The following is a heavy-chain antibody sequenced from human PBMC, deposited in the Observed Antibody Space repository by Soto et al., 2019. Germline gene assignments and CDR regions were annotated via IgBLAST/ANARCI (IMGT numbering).Heavy chain of an antibody. J-gene: IGHJ4*02. D-gene: IGHD7-27*01. CDR3: AHRFDWGYSFDY. V-gene: IGHV2-5*02. CDR2: IYWDDDT. CDR1: GFSLSTSGVG. Sequence: QITLKESGPTLVKPTQTLTLTCTFSGFSLSTSGVGVGWIRQPPGKALEWLALIYWDDDTRYSPSMKTRLTITKDTSKNQVVLTMTNMDPVDTATYYCAHRFDWGYSFDYWGQGTLVTGSS.